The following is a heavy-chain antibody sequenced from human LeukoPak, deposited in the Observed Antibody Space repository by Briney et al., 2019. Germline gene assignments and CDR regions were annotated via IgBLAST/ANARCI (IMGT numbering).Heavy chain of an antibody. Sequence: SETLSLTCTVSGGSISSYYWSWIRQPPGKGLEWIGRIYTSGSTNYNPSLKSRVTISVDTSKNQFSLKLSSVTAADTAVYYCARDPLLWFGEGDAFDIWGQGTMVTVSS. CDR3: ARDPLLWFGEGDAFDI. D-gene: IGHD3-10*01. V-gene: IGHV4-4*08. CDR1: GGSISSYY. CDR2: IYTSGST. J-gene: IGHJ3*02.